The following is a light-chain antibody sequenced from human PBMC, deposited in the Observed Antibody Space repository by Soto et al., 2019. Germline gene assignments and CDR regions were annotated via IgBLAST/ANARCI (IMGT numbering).Light chain of an antibody. CDR1: SSDVGGYNY. J-gene: IGLJ1*01. V-gene: IGLV2-8*01. CDR2: EVT. Sequence: QSALTQPPSASGSPGQSVTISCTGTSSDVGGYNYVSWYQQHPGKAPKLMIYEVTKRPSGVPDRFSGSKSGNTVSLTVSGLKAAGGADYYCRSCASSNKLGVFGTGTKVTVL. CDR3: RSCASSNKLGV.